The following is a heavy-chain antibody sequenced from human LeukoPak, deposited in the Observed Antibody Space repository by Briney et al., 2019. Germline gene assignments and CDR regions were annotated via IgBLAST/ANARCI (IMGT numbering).Heavy chain of an antibody. Sequence: SETLSLTCTVSGGSISSYYWSWIRQPPGKGLEWIGYIYYSGRTNYNPSLKSRVTISVDTSKNQFSLKLSSVTAADTAVYYCARVYRNDFWSGYYTPYFDYWGQGTLVTVSS. V-gene: IGHV4-59*01. J-gene: IGHJ4*02. D-gene: IGHD3-3*01. CDR3: ARVYRNDFWSGYYTPYFDY. CDR1: GGSISSYY. CDR2: IYYSGRT.